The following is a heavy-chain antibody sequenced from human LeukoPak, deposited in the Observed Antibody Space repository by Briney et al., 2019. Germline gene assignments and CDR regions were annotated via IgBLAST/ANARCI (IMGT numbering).Heavy chain of an antibody. V-gene: IGHV4-61*02. CDR1: GGSISSGSYY. D-gene: IGHD6-13*01. J-gene: IGHJ5*02. CDR3: ARGVAAAGTIWFDP. CDR2: IYTSGST. Sequence: PSQTLSLTCTVSGGSISSGSYYWSWIRQPAGKGLEWIGRIYTSGSTNYNPSLKSRGTISVDTSKNQFSLKLSSVTAADTAVYYCARGVAAAGTIWFDPWGQGTLVTVAS.